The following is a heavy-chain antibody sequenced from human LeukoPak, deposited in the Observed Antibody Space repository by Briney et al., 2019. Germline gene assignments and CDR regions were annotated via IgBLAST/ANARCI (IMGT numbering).Heavy chain of an antibody. CDR2: IPYDGSNK. CDR1: GFTFSSYA. D-gene: IGHD3-22*01. Sequence: GGSLRLSCAASGFTFSSYAMHWVRQAPGKGLEWVAVIPYDGSNKYYADSVKGRFTISRDNSKNTLYLQMNSLRAEDTAVYYCARDLVVIRWYYGMDVWGQGTTVTVSS. CDR3: ARDLVVIRWYYGMDV. J-gene: IGHJ6*02. V-gene: IGHV3-30-3*01.